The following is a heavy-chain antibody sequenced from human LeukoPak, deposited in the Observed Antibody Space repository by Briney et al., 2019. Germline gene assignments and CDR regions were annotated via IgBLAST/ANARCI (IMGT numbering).Heavy chain of an antibody. CDR3: ARGANFYYYGMDV. D-gene: IGHD4/OR15-4a*01. Sequence: SGTLSLTCAVSGGSISSNNWWSWVRQPPGKGLEWVGEIYHSGSTDYNPSLKSRVTISVDTSKNQFSLKLSSVTAADTAVYYCARGANFYYYGMDVWGQGTTVTVSS. V-gene: IGHV4-4*02. J-gene: IGHJ6*02. CDR1: GGSISSNNW. CDR2: IYHSGST.